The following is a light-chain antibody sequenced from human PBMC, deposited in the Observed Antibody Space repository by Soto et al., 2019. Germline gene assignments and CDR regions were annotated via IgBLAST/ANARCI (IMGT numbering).Light chain of an antibody. CDR3: SSYTSISSLGGV. V-gene: IGLV2-14*01. J-gene: IGLJ3*02. CDR2: EVS. Sequence: QAVLTQPASVSGSPGQSITISCTGISSDVGGYNYVSWYQQHPGKAPKLIIYEVSNRPSGISSRFSGSKSANTASLTISGLQAEDEAEYYCSSYTSISSLGGVFGGGTKLTVL. CDR1: SSDVGGYNY.